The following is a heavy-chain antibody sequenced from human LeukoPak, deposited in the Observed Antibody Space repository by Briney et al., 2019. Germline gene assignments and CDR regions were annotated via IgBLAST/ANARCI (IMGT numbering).Heavy chain of an antibody. CDR1: VFTFSSYA. Sequence: PGGSLRLSCAASVFTFSSYAMSCVRHAPGKRLEAGSAISGSGGSTYYADSLKRRFTISRDNSKNTLYLQMNSLRAADTAVYYCAKLDTYYYGSGSFFAPWGQGTLVTVSS. V-gene: IGHV3-23*01. J-gene: IGHJ5*02. D-gene: IGHD3-10*01. CDR3: AKLDTYYYGSGSFFAP. CDR2: ISGSGGST.